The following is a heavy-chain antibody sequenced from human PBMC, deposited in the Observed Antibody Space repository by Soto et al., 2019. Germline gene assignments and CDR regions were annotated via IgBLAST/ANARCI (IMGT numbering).Heavy chain of an antibody. Sequence: GGSLRLSCAASGFTFSSYAMSWVRQAPGKGLEWVSAISGSGSNTYYADSVKGRFAISRDNSKNTLYLQMNSLRAEDTAVYYRARPLYSYGTDYWGQGTLVTVSS. CDR3: ARPLYSYGTDY. CDR1: GFTFSSYA. D-gene: IGHD5-18*01. J-gene: IGHJ4*02. CDR2: ISGSGSNT. V-gene: IGHV3-23*01.